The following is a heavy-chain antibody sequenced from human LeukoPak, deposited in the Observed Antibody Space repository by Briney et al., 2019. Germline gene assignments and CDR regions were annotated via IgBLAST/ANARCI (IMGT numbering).Heavy chain of an antibody. Sequence: GGSLRLSCAASGFTFSSYSMNWVRQAPGKGLEWVSVISPSGETIYYTDSVKGRFTISRDNSKNTLYLQMNSLRAEDTAIYYCAKGTYYPEYYFDYWGQGTLVTVSS. CDR2: ISPSGETI. CDR1: GFTFSSYS. CDR3: AKGTYYPEYYFDY. V-gene: IGHV3-23*01. D-gene: IGHD3-22*01. J-gene: IGHJ4*02.